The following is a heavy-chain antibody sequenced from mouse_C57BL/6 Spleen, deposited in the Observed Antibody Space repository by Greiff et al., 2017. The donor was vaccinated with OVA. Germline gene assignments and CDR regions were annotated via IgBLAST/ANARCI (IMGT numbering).Heavy chain of an antibody. D-gene: IGHD1-1*01. CDR3: APSHYYGSSHVYDV. J-gene: IGHJ1*03. V-gene: IGHV1-74*01. CDR2: IHPSDSDT. Sequence: VQLQQSGAELVKPGASVKVSCKASGYTFTSYWMHWVKQRPGQGLEWIGRIHPSDSDTNYNQKFKGKATLTVDKSSSTAYMQLSSLTSEDSAVYYCAPSHYYGSSHVYDVWGTGTTVTVSS. CDR1: GYTFTSYW.